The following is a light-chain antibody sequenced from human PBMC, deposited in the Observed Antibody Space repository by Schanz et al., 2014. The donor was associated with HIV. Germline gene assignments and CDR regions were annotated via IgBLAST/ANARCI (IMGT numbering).Light chain of an antibody. CDR1: QSITYH. CDR2: KAS. Sequence: DIQMTQSPSTLSASVGDRATITCRASQSITYHLAWYQQKPGKAPKLLIYKASNLEVGVPSRFSGSGSGTEFTLTISSLQPDDFATYFCQHYVTYSQWPFGQGTKVEVK. J-gene: IGKJ1*01. CDR3: QHYVTYSQWP. V-gene: IGKV1-5*03.